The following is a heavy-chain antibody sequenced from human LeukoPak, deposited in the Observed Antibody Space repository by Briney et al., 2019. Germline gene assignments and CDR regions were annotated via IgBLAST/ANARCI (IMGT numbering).Heavy chain of an antibody. CDR2: IWYDGSNK. CDR3: AREGRDTAGSRLAEDV. D-gene: IGHD5-18*01. Sequence: PGRSLRLSCAASGFTFSSYGMHWVRQAPGKGLEWVAVIWYDGSNKYYADSVKGRFTISIDNSKNTLYLQMNSLRVEDTAVYYCAREGRDTAGSRLAEDVWGKGTTVTVSS. CDR1: GFTFSSYG. V-gene: IGHV3-33*01. J-gene: IGHJ6*04.